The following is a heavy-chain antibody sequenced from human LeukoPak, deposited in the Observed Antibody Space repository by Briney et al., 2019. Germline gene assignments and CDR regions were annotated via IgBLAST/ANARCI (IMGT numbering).Heavy chain of an antibody. CDR2: IYYSGTT. V-gene: IGHV4-39*01. CDR3: ARHSTRYGDYRAPFDP. CDR1: GDSIRSSSYY. J-gene: IGHJ5*02. D-gene: IGHD4-17*01. Sequence: SETLSLTCTVSGDSIRSSSYYWGWIRQPPGKGLEWIGSIYYSGTTYYNPSLKSRATISVDTSKNQFSLKLSSVTAADTALYFCARHSTRYGDYRAPFDPWGQGTLVTVST.